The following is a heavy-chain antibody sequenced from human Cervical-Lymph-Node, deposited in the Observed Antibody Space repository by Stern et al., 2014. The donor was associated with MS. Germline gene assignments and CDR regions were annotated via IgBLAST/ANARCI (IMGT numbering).Heavy chain of an antibody. Sequence: EDQLVESGGGLVKPGGSLRPSCAASGFTFSSYSMNWVRQAPGKGLEWVSSISSSSSYIYYADSVKGRFTISRDNAKNSLYLQMNSLRAEDTAVYYCARDYHYYDSSGYYDDAFDIWGQGTMVTVSS. CDR2: ISSSSSYI. J-gene: IGHJ3*02. CDR1: GFTFSSYS. V-gene: IGHV3-21*01. CDR3: ARDYHYYDSSGYYDDAFDI. D-gene: IGHD3-22*01.